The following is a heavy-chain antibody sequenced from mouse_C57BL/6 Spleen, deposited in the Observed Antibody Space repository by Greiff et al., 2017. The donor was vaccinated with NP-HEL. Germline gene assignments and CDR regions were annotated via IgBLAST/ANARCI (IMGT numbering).Heavy chain of an antibody. V-gene: IGHV1-64*01. CDR1: GYTFTSYW. CDR3: APTGTPYFDD. CDR2: IHPNSGST. D-gene: IGHD4-1*02. J-gene: IGHJ2*01. Sequence: QVQLQQSGAELVKPGASVKLSCKASGYTFTSYWMHWVKQRPGQGLEWIGMIHPNSGSTNYNEKFKSKATLTVDKTSSTAYMQLSSLTSEDSAFYSCAPTGTPYFDDWGQGTTLTVSS.